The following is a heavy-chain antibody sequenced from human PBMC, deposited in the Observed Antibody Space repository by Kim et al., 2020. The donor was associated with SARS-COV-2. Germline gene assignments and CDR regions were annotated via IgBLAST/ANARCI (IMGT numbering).Heavy chain of an antibody. Sequence: GGSLRLSCAASGCTFSDYFMSWIRQAPGKGLEWVSYISSSGSTIYYADSVKGRFTISRDNAKNSLYQQMNSLRAEDTAVYYCARHRHPAITVTTRGWVYWGQGTLVTVSS. V-gene: IGHV3-11*04. CDR2: ISSSGSTI. CDR1: GCTFSDYF. D-gene: IGHD4-17*01. CDR3: ARHRHPAITVTTRGWVY. J-gene: IGHJ4*02.